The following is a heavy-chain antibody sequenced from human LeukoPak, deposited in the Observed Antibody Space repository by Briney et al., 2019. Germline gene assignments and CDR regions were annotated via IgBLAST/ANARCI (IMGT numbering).Heavy chain of an antibody. Sequence: PGGSLRLSFAASGFTFTKSGMHWVRQAPGKGLQWVAFIRYDGKVIYYADSVAGRFTISRDNSKETLFLSMSDLRTEDIAVYYSAKAPFHSSAYELEFDFWGQGTLVTVAS. V-gene: IGHV3-30*02. CDR1: GFTFTKSG. D-gene: IGHD3-22*01. J-gene: IGHJ4*02. CDR2: IRYDGKVI. CDR3: AKAPFHSSAYELEFDF.